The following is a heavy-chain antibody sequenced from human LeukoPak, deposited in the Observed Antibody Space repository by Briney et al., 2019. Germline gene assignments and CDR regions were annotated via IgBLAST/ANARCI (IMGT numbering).Heavy chain of an antibody. CDR1: GFTFSSYA. D-gene: IGHD2-2*01. J-gene: IGHJ5*02. CDR2: ISYDGSNK. Sequence: GGSLRLSCAASGFTFSSYAMHWVRQAPGKGLEWVAVISYDGSNKYYADSVKGRFTISRDDSKNTLYLQMNSLRAEDTAVYYCARGGCSSTSCYRNWFDPWGQGTLVTVSS. CDR3: ARGGCSSTSCYRNWFDP. V-gene: IGHV3-30*04.